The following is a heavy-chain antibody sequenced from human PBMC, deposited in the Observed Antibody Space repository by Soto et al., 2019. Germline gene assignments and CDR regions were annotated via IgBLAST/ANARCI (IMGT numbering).Heavy chain of an antibody. CDR3: AIHFSVYAYDHNVFDV. D-gene: IGHD5-18*01. V-gene: IGHV3-23*01. J-gene: IGHJ3*01. Sequence: DVQLLESGGGLVQPGGSLRLSCTASGLSFSSYAMTWVRQAPGKGLEWVSGIRASGVSKNYADSVKGRFTISRDNSQNTLYLVMNSLSADDTAVYYCAIHFSVYAYDHNVFDVWGQGTMVTVS. CDR1: GLSFSSYA. CDR2: IRASGVSK.